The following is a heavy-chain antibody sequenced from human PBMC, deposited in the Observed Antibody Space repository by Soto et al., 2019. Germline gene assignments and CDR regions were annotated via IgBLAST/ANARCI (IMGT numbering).Heavy chain of an antibody. Sequence: VSLRLSCAASGFSFSNAWMSWVRQAPGKGLEWVGRIKSKTDGGTTDYAAPVKGRFTISRDDSKNTLYLQMNSLKTEDTAVYYCTTFELLYYYGMDVWGQGTTVTVSS. CDR2: IKSKTDGGTT. CDR3: TTFELLYYYGMDV. CDR1: GFSFSNAW. D-gene: IGHD1-7*01. J-gene: IGHJ6*02. V-gene: IGHV3-15*01.